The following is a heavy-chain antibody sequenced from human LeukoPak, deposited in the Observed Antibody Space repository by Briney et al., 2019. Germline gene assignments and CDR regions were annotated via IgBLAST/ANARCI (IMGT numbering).Heavy chain of an antibody. J-gene: IGHJ3*02. Sequence: ASVKVSCKVSGYTLTELSMHWVQQAPGKGLEWMGGFDPVDGETIYAQKFQGRVTMTEDTSTDTAYMELSSLRSEDTAVYYCATGTYGPRVAFDIWGQGTMVTVSS. D-gene: IGHD1-7*01. V-gene: IGHV1-24*01. CDR1: GYTLTELS. CDR3: ATGTYGPRVAFDI. CDR2: FDPVDGET.